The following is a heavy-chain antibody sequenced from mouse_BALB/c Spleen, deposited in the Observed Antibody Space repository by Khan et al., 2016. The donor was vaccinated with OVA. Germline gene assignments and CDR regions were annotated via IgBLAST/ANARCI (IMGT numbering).Heavy chain of an antibody. CDR3: ERYRMDY. CDR1: GYNFTTFW. Sequence: VQLQQSGAELAKPGASVKMSCKASGYNFTTFWNHWVKQRSGQGLEGVGYHNPTSGFTDYNQKFKGKATLPADKSYSTAYMELSSLTSDDSAVYYCERYRMDYWGQGTTLTVSS. D-gene: IGHD2-12*01. J-gene: IGHJ2*01. V-gene: IGHV1-7*01. CDR2: HNPTSGFT.